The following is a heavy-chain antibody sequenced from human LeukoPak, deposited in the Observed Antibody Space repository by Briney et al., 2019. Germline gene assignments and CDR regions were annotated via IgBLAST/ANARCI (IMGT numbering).Heavy chain of an antibody. D-gene: IGHD2-15*01. CDR1: GFTFSSYS. Sequence: GGSLRLSCAASGFTFSSYSMNWVRQAPGKGLEWVSYISSSSSTIYFADSVKGRFTISRDNAKNSLYLQMNSLRDEDTAVYYCARDNCSGGSCYFFVFDYWGQGTLVTVSS. V-gene: IGHV3-48*02. J-gene: IGHJ4*02. CDR2: ISSSSSTI. CDR3: ARDNCSGGSCYFFVFDY.